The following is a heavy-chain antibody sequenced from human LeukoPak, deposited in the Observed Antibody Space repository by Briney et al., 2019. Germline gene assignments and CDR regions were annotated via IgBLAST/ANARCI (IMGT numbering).Heavy chain of an antibody. CDR2: IYTSGST. Sequence: SETLSLTCAVYGGSFSGYYWSWIRQPAGKGLEWIGRIYTSGSTNYNPSLKSRVTISVDTSKNQFSLKLSSVTAADTAVYYCARSDYGGNSVNYWGQGTLVTVSS. CDR1: GGSFSGYY. D-gene: IGHD4-23*01. J-gene: IGHJ4*02. CDR3: ARSDYGGNSVNY. V-gene: IGHV4-59*10.